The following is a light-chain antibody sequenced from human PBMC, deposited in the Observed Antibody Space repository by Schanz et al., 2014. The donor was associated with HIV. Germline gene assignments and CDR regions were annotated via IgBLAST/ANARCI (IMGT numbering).Light chain of an antibody. V-gene: IGLV2-14*03. CDR1: SSDVGGYNY. J-gene: IGLJ2*01. Sequence: QSALTQPASVSGSPGQSITISCTRTSSDVGGYNYVSWYQQHPGKAPKLMIYDVSNRPSGVSNRFSGSKSGNTASLTISGLQTEDEAEYYCSSYTGTSNLSVLFGGGTKLTVL. CDR3: SSYTGTSNLSVL. CDR2: DVS.